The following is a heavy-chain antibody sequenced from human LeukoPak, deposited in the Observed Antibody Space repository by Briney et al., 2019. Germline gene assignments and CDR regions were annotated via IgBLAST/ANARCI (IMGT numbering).Heavy chain of an antibody. D-gene: IGHD6-13*01. Sequence: GASVKVSCKASGGTFSSYAISWVRQAPGQGLEWMGGIIPIFGTANYAQKFQGRVTITRDTSASTAYMELSSLRSEDTAVYYCARDLGIAAAGTLGGPWGQGTLVTVSS. CDR1: GGTFSSYA. J-gene: IGHJ5*02. V-gene: IGHV1-69*05. CDR2: IIPIFGTA. CDR3: ARDLGIAAAGTLGGP.